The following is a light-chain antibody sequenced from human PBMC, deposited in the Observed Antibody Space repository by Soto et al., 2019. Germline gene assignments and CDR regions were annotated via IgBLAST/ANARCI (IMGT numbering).Light chain of an antibody. CDR3: HQDFNLPWT. CDR1: QTVSRMY. CDR2: GTS. Sequence: EIVLTHSPVTLSLSPWEIATLSCRASQTVSRMYLSWFQQKPGQAPRLLIYGTSTRATGIPVRFSGSGSGTDFTLTISSLQPEDFAVYFCHQDFNLPWTFGQGTKVDIK. J-gene: IGKJ1*01. V-gene: IGKV3D-7*01.